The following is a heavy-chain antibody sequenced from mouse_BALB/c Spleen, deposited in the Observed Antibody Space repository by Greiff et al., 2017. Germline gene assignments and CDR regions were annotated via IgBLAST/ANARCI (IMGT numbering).Heavy chain of an antibody. J-gene: IGHJ4*01. V-gene: IGHV1-82*01. CDR1: GYAFSSSW. Sequence: QVQLQQSGPELVKPGASVKISCKASGYAFSSSWMNWVKQRPGQGLEWIGRIYPGDGDTNYNGKFKGKATLTADKSSSTAYMQLSSLTSVDSAVYFCARGYRDAMDYWGQGTSVIVSS. CDR3: ARGYRDAMDY. CDR2: IYPGDGDT. D-gene: IGHD2-2*01.